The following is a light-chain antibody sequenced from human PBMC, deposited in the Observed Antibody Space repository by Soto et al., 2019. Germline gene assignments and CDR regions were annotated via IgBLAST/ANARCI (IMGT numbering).Light chain of an antibody. CDR1: QDIGSY. CDR3: QQSFTVPT. V-gene: IGKV1-39*01. CDR2: AAS. Sequence: DIQMTQSPSSLSPSVGDRVSITCRAGQDIGSYLNWYQQKPGKAPRLLIYAASTLESGVPSRFRGSGSGTYFILTISSLLPEDVATCYCQQSFTVPTFGRGTRVEV. J-gene: IGKJ4*02.